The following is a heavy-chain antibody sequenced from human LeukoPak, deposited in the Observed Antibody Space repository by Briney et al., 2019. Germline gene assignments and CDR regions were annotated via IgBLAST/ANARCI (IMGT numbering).Heavy chain of an antibody. V-gene: IGHV3-21*01. Sequence: GGSLRLSCAASGFTFSSYSMTWVRQAPGKGLEWVSSISSSSSYIYYADSVKGRFTISRDNAKNSLYLQMNSLRDEDTAVYYCARGGYHPYALDIWGQGTMVTVSS. J-gene: IGHJ3*02. CDR2: ISSSSSYI. CDR1: GFTFSSYS. D-gene: IGHD3-22*01. CDR3: ARGGYHPYALDI.